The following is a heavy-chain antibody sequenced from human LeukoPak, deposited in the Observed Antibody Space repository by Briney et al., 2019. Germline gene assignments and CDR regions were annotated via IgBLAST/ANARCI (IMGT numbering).Heavy chain of an antibody. CDR2: ISWNSGSI. J-gene: IGHJ4*02. CDR3: AKLSS. D-gene: IGHD6-13*01. V-gene: IGHV3-9*01. CDR1: GFTFDDYA. Sequence: GRSLRLSCAASGFTFDDYAMHWVRQAPGKGLEWVSGISWNSGSIGYADSVKGRFTISRDNAKNSLYLQMNSLRAEDTALYYCAKLSSWGQGTLVTVSS.